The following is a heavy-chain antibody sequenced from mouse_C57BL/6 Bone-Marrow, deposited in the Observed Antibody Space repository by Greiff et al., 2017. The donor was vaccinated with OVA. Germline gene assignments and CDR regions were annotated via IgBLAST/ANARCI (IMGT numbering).Heavy chain of an antibody. V-gene: IGHV1-53*01. Sequence: HVQLKQPGTELVKPGASVKLSCKASGYTFTSYWMHWVKQRPGQGLEWIGNINPSIGGTNYNEKFKSKATLTVDKASSTAYMQLSSLTSEDSAVYYCAGDGSSLWWYFDVWGTGTTVTVSS. CDR3: AGDGSSLWWYFDV. D-gene: IGHD1-1*01. CDR1: GYTFTSYW. J-gene: IGHJ1*03. CDR2: INPSIGGT.